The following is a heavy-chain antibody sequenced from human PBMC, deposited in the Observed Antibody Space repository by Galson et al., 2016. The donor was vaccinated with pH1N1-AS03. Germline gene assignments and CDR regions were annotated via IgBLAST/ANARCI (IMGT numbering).Heavy chain of an antibody. CDR1: GYTFTSHR. J-gene: IGHJ4*02. CDR3: ARGHMSLSGFWDS. CDR2: LTTSTGDP. Sequence: SVKVSCKASGYTFTSHRIIWVRQAPGQGLECMGWLTTSTGDPTYAQGFTGRFAFSLDISVSTAYLQIDSLKADDTAVYYCARGHMSLSGFWDSWGQGTLVTVSS. D-gene: IGHD3-9*01. V-gene: IGHV7-4-1*01.